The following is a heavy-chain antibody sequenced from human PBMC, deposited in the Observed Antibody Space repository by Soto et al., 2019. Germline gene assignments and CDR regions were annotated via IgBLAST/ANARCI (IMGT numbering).Heavy chain of an antibody. D-gene: IGHD5-18*01. V-gene: IGHV1-3*01. Sequence: QVQLVQSGAELKKPGASVNISCTAPGFTFSDNLTNWVRQVPGQGLEWKGWLNPDTGNTRYSETFQGRVTISRHPSASIAYLELSGLENEDTALYFCARDIQSVCPRANDAFDVWGQGTMITVSS. CDR3: ARDIQSVCPRANDAFDV. CDR2: LNPDTGNT. J-gene: IGHJ3*01. CDR1: GFTFSDNL.